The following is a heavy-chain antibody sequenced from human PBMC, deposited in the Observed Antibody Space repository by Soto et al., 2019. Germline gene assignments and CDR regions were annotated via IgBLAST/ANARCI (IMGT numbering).Heavy chain of an antibody. V-gene: IGHV1-69*06. CDR2: IIPIFGTA. Sequence: QVQLVQSGAEVKKPGSSVKVSCTASGGTFSSYAISWVRQAPGQGLEWMGGIIPIFGTANYAQKFQGRVTITADKSTSTAYLELRSLSSEDTAVYYCERVDHGERSVDFWSGYYSWFDPCGQGTLVTVSS. CDR1: GGTFSSYA. D-gene: IGHD3-3*01. J-gene: IGHJ5*02. CDR3: ERVDHGERSVDFWSGYYSWFDP.